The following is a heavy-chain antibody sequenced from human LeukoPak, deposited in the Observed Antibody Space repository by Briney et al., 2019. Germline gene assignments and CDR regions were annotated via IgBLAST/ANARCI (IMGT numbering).Heavy chain of an antibody. CDR3: ARVRDSSGYYLGAFDV. J-gene: IGHJ3*01. Sequence: SETLSLTCTVSNGSISSNYWSWIRQPAGKGLEWIGRIYNTGSTNYNPSLKSRVTMSVDTSKNQFSPRLSSVTAADTAIYYCARVRDSSGYYLGAFDVWGQGTMVTVSS. CDR2: IYNTGST. D-gene: IGHD3-22*01. CDR1: NGSISSNY. V-gene: IGHV4-4*07.